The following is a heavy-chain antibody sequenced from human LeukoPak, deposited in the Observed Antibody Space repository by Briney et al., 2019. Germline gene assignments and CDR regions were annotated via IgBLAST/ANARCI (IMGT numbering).Heavy chain of an antibody. V-gene: IGHV3-23*01. Sequence: GGSLRLSCAPSGFTFSTYAMSWVRPALGKGLEWVSAISGRVVSTSYADSVRGRFTISRDNSKNTLYLQMNSLRAEDTAVYYCAKAASGNWNDVSDYWGQGTLVTVSS. D-gene: IGHD1-20*01. CDR3: AKAASGNWNDVSDY. CDR1: GFTFSTYA. J-gene: IGHJ4*02. CDR2: ISGRVVST.